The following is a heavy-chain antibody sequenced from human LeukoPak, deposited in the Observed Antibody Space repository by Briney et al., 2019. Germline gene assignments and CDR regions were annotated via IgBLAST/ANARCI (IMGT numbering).Heavy chain of an antibody. J-gene: IGHJ4*02. D-gene: IGHD2-2*01. CDR2: IKQDESER. CDR1: GFSFSNYW. CDR3: ARAMDSSSSRYQAFEY. V-gene: IGHV3-7*01. Sequence: PGGSLRLSCATSGFSFSNYWMSWVRQAPGKGLDWVASIKQDESERYYVDSVKGRFTISRDSAKDSLYLQMNNLRAEDTAVYYCARAMDSSSSRYQAFEYWGQGTPVTVSS.